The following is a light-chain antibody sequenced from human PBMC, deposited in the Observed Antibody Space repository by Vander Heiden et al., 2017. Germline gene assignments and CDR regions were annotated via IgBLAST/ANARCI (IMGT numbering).Light chain of an antibody. Sequence: EIVLTPSPATLSLSPGERATLSCRASQSVSSYLAWYQQKPGQAPRLLIFEASNRATGIPARFSGSGSGTDFTLTISSLEPEDFALYHCQQRSNWPLTFGGGTKVEIK. J-gene: IGKJ4*01. CDR1: QSVSSY. CDR2: EAS. V-gene: IGKV3-11*01. CDR3: QQRSNWPLT.